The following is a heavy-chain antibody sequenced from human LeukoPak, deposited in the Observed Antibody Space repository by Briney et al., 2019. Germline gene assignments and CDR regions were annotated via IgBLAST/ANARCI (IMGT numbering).Heavy chain of an antibody. CDR1: GGTFSSYA. J-gene: IGHJ3*02. D-gene: IGHD3-10*01. V-gene: IGHV1-69*04. Sequence: SVKVSCKASGGTFSSYAISWVRQAPGQGLEWMGRIIPILGIANYAQKFQGRVTITADKSTSTAYMELSSLRSEDTAVYYCAREYYGSGRVSDAFDIWGQGTMVTVSS. CDR3: AREYYGSGRVSDAFDI. CDR2: IIPILGIA.